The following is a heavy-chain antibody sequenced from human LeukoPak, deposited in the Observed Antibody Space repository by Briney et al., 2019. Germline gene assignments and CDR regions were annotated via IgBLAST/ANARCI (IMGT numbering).Heavy chain of an antibody. CDR2: IVTVGDT. D-gene: IGHD1-26*01. Sequence: VGSLRLSCAASGFTFSSYDMHWVRQATGKGLEWVSAIVTVGDTYYPSHVKGRFTISRENAKNSLYLQMNSLRAGDTAVYYCARRSGSPGYFDYWGQGTLVTDSS. J-gene: IGHJ4*02. V-gene: IGHV3-13*01. CDR1: GFTFSSYD. CDR3: ARRSGSPGYFDY.